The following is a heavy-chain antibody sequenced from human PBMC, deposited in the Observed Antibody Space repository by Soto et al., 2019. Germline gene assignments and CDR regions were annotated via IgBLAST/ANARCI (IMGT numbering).Heavy chain of an antibody. CDR2: ISAYNGNT. Sequence: ASVKVSCKASGYTITSYGISWVRQAPGQGLEWMGWISAYNGNTNYAQKLQGRVTMTTDTSTSTAYMELRSLRSDDTAVYYCARDVDLLMFYYAWYYYYVMYFSGQGSTVTVSS. V-gene: IGHV1-18*01. D-gene: IGHD3-9*01. CDR3: ARDVDLLMFYYAWYYYYVMYF. CDR1: GYTITSYG. J-gene: IGHJ6*02.